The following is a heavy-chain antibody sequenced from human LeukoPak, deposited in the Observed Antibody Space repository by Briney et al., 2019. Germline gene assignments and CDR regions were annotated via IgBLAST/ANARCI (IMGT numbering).Heavy chain of an antibody. Sequence: SVKVSCKASGGTFSSYAISWVRQAPGQGLEWMRGIIPIFGTANYAQKFQGRVTITADESTSTAYMELSSLRSEDTAVYYCARESYDSHLDAFDIWGQGTMVTVSS. CDR2: IIPIFGTA. J-gene: IGHJ3*02. D-gene: IGHD3-3*01. CDR3: ARESYDSHLDAFDI. V-gene: IGHV1-69*13. CDR1: GGTFSSYA.